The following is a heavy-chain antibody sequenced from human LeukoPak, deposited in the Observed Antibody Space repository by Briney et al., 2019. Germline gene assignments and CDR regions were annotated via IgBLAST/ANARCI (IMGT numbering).Heavy chain of an antibody. CDR3: ARMVEEYGGGSLFMDV. CDR1: GYSISRGYY. D-gene: IGHD2-15*01. CDR2: IYHSGST. J-gene: IGHJ6*03. V-gene: IGHV4-38-2*01. Sequence: SETLSLTCAVSGYSISRGYYRGWIRHPPGKGLEWMGSIYHSGSTYYNPSLKSRVTISVDTSKIQFSLKLSSVTAADTAVYYCARMVEEYGGGSLFMDVWGKGTAVTVSS.